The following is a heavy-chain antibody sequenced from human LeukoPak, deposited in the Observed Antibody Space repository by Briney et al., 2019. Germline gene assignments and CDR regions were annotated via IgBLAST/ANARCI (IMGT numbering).Heavy chain of an antibody. CDR2: IWYDGSNK. Sequence: PGGSLRLSCAASGFTFSSYGMHWVRQAPGKGLGWVAVIWYDGSNKYYADSVKGRFTISRDNSKNTLYLQMNSLRAEDTAVYYCARTPGGCSGGSCYSGSFDYWGQGTLVTVSS. J-gene: IGHJ4*02. D-gene: IGHD2-15*01. CDR3: ARTPGGCSGGSCYSGSFDY. V-gene: IGHV3-33*01. CDR1: GFTFSSYG.